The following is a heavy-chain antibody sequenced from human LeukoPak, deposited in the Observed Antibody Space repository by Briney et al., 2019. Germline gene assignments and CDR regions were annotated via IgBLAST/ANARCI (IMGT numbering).Heavy chain of an antibody. CDR1: GGSISSGGYY. CDR2: IYYSGST. D-gene: IGHD2-15*01. J-gene: IGHJ5*02. V-gene: IGHV4-31*03. CDR3: ARERYCSGGSCYKVDP. Sequence: SETLSLTCTVSGGSISSGGYYWSWIRQHPGKGLEWIGYIYYSGSTYYNPSLKSRVTISADTSKNQFSLKLSSVTAADTAVYYCARERYCSGGSCYKVDPWGQGTLVTVSS.